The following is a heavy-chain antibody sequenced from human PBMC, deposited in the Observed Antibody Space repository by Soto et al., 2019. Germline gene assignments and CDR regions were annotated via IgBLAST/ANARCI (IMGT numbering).Heavy chain of an antibody. Sequence: PGGFLRLSCAASGFTFANYAMSWVRQAPGKGLEWVSGIGLSGRETYYADSVKGRFTMSRDNSKNTLYLEMNSLRAEDTAVYYCANQRWYSASALVVPFHYWGQGTLVTVSS. J-gene: IGHJ4*02. D-gene: IGHD6-13*01. V-gene: IGHV3-23*01. CDR2: IGLSGRET. CDR1: GFTFANYA. CDR3: ANQRWYSASALVVPFHY.